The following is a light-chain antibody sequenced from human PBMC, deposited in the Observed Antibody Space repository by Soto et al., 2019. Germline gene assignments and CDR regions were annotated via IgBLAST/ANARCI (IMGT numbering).Light chain of an antibody. CDR1: SSNIGSNY. CDR2: RNN. V-gene: IGLV1-47*01. Sequence: QSVLTQPPSASGTPGQGVTISCSGSSSNIGSNYVYWYQHLTGTAPKLLIYRNNQRPSGVPDRFSGSKSGTSASLAISGLRSEYEADYYCATWDDSLSNYVFGTGTKVTVL. CDR3: ATWDDSLSNYV. J-gene: IGLJ1*01.